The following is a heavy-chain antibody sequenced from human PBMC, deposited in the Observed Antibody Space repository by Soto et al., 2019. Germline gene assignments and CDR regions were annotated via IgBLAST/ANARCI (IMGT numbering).Heavy chain of an antibody. V-gene: IGHV3-30-3*01. CDR3: AREDSKYDYVWGSRRNDY. CDR1: GFTFSSYA. Sequence: GGSLRLSCAASGFTFSSYAMHWVRQAPGKGLEWVAVISYDGSNKYYADSVKGRFTISRDNSKNTLYLQMNSLRAEDTAVYYCAREDSKYDYVWGSRRNDYWGQGTLVTVSS. J-gene: IGHJ4*02. CDR2: ISYDGSNK. D-gene: IGHD3-16*01.